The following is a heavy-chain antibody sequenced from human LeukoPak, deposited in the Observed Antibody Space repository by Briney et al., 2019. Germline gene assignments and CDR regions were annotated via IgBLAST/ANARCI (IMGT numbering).Heavy chain of an antibody. Sequence: GESLKISCKGSGYSFTSFWIGWVRQMPGRGLEWMGIIYPGDSDTRFSPSFQGQVTIPADKSVTTTYLQWNSLKASDTAMYYCAGHLFSLVAAIEGAFDIWGQGTMVTVSS. CDR3: AGHLFSLVAAIEGAFDI. CDR1: GYSFTSFW. D-gene: IGHD5-12*01. CDR2: IYPGDSDT. J-gene: IGHJ3*02. V-gene: IGHV5-51*01.